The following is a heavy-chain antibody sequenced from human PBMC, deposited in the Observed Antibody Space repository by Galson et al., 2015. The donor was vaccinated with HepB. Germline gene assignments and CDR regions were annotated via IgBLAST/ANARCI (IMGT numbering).Heavy chain of an antibody. CDR2: ISAYNGNT. CDR1: GYTFTSYG. V-gene: IGHV1-18*01. D-gene: IGHD5-24*01. Sequence: SVKVSCKASGYTFTSYGISWVRQAPGQGLEWMGWISAYNGNTNYAQKLQGRVTMTTDTSTSTAYMELRSLRSDDTAVYYCARAPERRDGSQGYFDYWGQGTLVTVSS. CDR3: ARAPERRDGSQGYFDY. J-gene: IGHJ4*02.